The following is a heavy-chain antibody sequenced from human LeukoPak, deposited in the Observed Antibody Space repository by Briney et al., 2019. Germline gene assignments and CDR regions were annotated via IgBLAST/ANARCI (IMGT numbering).Heavy chain of an antibody. CDR1: GFTFSSYS. D-gene: IGHD6-19*01. Sequence: GGSLRLSCAASGFTFSSYSMNWVRQAPGKGLEWVSSISSSSSYIYYADSVKGRFTISRDNAKNSLYLQMNSLRAEDTALYYCAKDIGAVAGPLDYWGQGTLVTVSS. J-gene: IGHJ4*02. CDR2: ISSSSSYI. V-gene: IGHV3-21*04. CDR3: AKDIGAVAGPLDY.